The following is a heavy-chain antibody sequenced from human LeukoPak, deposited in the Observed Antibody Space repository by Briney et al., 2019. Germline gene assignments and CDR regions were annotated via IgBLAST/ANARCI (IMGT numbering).Heavy chain of an antibody. CDR3: ARLGGYYLYYFDY. CDR1: GFTFSSYE. J-gene: IGHJ4*02. CDR2: ISSSGSTI. Sequence: GGSLRLSCAASGFTFSSYEMNWVRQAPGKGLEWVSYISSSGSTIYYADSVKGRFTISRDNAKNSLYLQMNSLRAEDTAVYYCARLGGYYLYYFDYWGQGTLVTVSS. V-gene: IGHV3-48*03. D-gene: IGHD3-22*01.